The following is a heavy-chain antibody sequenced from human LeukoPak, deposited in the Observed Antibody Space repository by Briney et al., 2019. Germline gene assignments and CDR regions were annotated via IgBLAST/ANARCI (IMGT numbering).Heavy chain of an antibody. J-gene: IGHJ4*02. CDR3: ARLSNYYDSSGYYYTFDH. V-gene: IGHV4-4*07. CDR2: IYASGTT. D-gene: IGHD3-22*01. CDR1: GGSISPYY. Sequence: SETLSLTCTVSGGSISPYYWSWIRQSAGKGLEWIGRIYASGTTNYNPSLQSRVAISVDQSKNHFSLKLSSVTAADTAVYYCARLSNYYDSSGYYYTFDHWGQGTLVTVSS.